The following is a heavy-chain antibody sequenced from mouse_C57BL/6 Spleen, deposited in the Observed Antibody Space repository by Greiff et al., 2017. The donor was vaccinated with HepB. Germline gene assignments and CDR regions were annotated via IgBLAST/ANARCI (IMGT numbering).Heavy chain of an antibody. CDR1: GYTFTSYW. Sequence: VQLQQPGAELVRPGSSVNLSCKASGYTFTSYWMHWVKQRPIQGLEWIGNIDPSDSETHYNQKFKDKATLTVDKSSSTAYMQLSSLTSEDSAVYYCARPMVYGYDVYYYAMDYRGQGTSVTVSS. V-gene: IGHV1-52*01. CDR2: IDPSDSET. J-gene: IGHJ4*01. D-gene: IGHD2-2*01. CDR3: ARPMVYGYDVYYYAMDY.